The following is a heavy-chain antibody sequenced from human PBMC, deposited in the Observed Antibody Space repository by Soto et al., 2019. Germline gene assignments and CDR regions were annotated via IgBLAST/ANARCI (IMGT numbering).Heavy chain of an antibody. CDR3: ARERIVVVVADPDYYYYGMDV. J-gene: IGHJ6*02. D-gene: IGHD2-15*01. Sequence: QVQLVQSGAEVKKPGASVKVSCKASGYTFTSYGISWVRQAPGQGLEWMGWISAYNGNTNYAQKLQGRVTMTTDTSTSTAYMELRSLRSDDTAVYYCARERIVVVVADPDYYYYGMDVWGQGTTVTVSS. CDR2: ISAYNGNT. V-gene: IGHV1-18*01. CDR1: GYTFTSYG.